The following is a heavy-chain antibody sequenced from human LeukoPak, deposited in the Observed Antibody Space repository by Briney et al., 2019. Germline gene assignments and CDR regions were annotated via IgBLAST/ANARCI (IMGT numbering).Heavy chain of an antibody. CDR2: ITTGRGET. V-gene: IGHV1-3*03. Sequence: GASVKVSCKASGYTFTDYALHWVRQAPGQSLEWMGWITTGRGETRYSQEFQRRITFTRDTSAITAYMVLSDLSSEDTAVYYCARGGKQWRGGNYFDSWGQGTLVAVSS. CDR1: GYTFTDYA. CDR3: ARGGKQWRGGNYFDS. J-gene: IGHJ4*02. D-gene: IGHD6-19*01.